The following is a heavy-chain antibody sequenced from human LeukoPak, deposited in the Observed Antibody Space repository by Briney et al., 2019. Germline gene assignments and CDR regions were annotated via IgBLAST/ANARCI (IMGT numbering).Heavy chain of an antibody. CDR3: ARRQVSSGWYWLVRSGFDY. CDR1: GYTFTSYD. Sequence: ASVKVSCKASGYTFTSYDINWVRQATGQGPEWMGWMNPNSGNTGYAQKFQGRVTMTRNTSISTAYMELSSLRSEDTAVYYCARRQVSSGWYWLVRSGFDYWGQGTLVTVSS. V-gene: IGHV1-8*01. D-gene: IGHD6-19*01. CDR2: MNPNSGNT. J-gene: IGHJ4*02.